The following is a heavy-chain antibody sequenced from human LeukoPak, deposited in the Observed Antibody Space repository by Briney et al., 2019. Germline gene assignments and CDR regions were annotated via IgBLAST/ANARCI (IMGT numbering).Heavy chain of an antibody. D-gene: IGHD6-13*01. CDR2: ISYDGSNK. CDR1: GFTFSSYG. CDR3: AKISSSWSSDY. J-gene: IGHJ4*02. Sequence: GGSLRLSCAASGFTFSSYGMHWVRQAPGKGLEWVAVISYDGSNKYYADSVKGRFTISRDNSKNTLYLQMNSLRAEDTAVYYCAKISSSWSSDYWGQGTLVTVSS. V-gene: IGHV3-30*18.